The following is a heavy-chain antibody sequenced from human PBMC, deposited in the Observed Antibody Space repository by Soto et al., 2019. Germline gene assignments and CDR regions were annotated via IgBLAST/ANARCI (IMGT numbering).Heavy chain of an antibody. D-gene: IGHD3-22*01. Sequence: GGSLRLSCAASGFTFDYYAMHWVRQAQGKGLEWVSGISWNSGSIGYADSVKGRFTISRDNAKNSLYLQMNSLRAEDTALYYCAKVLSGYYHDDAFDIWGQGTMVTVSS. V-gene: IGHV3-9*01. CDR2: ISWNSGSI. J-gene: IGHJ3*02. CDR3: AKVLSGYYHDDAFDI. CDR1: GFTFDYYA.